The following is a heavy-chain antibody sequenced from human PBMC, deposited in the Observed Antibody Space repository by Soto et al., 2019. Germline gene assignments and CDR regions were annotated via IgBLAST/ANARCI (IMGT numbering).Heavy chain of an antibody. CDR1: GGSMSEYF. Sequence: SETLSLTCSVSGGSMSEYFLSWIRQSPERGLEWIGYVYYLGSTDYNPSLKSRVTISVDTSKRQFSLRLSSVTAADAAIYYCARDGYDGSGSPYPAYWGPGTQVTVYS. J-gene: IGHJ4*02. CDR2: VYYLGST. CDR3: ARDGYDGSGSPYPAY. V-gene: IGHV4-59*01. D-gene: IGHD3-10*01.